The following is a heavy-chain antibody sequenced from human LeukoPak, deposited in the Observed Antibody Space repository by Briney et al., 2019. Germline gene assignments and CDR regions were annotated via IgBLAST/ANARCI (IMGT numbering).Heavy chain of an antibody. J-gene: IGHJ4*02. V-gene: IGHV3-7*04. CDR1: GFTFSSYG. D-gene: IGHD2-8*01. CDR3: ARDRVMGY. CDR2: IKQDGSEK. Sequence: GGSLRLSCAASGFTFSSYGMSWVRQAPGKGLEWVANIKQDGSEKYYVDSVKGRFTISRDNAKNSLYLQMNSPSAEDTAVYYCARDRVMGYWGQGTLVTLSS.